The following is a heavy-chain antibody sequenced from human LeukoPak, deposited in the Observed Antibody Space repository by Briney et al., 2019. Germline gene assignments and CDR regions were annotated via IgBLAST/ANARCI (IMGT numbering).Heavy chain of an antibody. CDR1: GGSISSYY. V-gene: IGHV4-59*01. D-gene: IGHD6-13*01. Sequence: PSETLSLTCTVSGGSISSYYWSWIRQPPGKGLEWIGYIYYSRTTNYNPSLKSRATISVDTSKDQFSLKLSSVTAADTAVYYCARGVYIAAAQYGYWGQGTLVTVSS. CDR3: ARGVYIAAAQYGY. CDR2: IYYSRTT. J-gene: IGHJ4*02.